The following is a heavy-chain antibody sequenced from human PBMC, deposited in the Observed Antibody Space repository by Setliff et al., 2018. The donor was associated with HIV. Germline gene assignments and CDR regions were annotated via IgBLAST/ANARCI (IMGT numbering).Heavy chain of an antibody. CDR1: GGSFSGYY. CDR3: ARGLGGYCSSVSCYEADH. CDR2: INHSGST. J-gene: IGHJ5*02. V-gene: IGHV4-34*01. D-gene: IGHD2-2*01. Sequence: SETLSLTCAVYGGSFSGYYWSWIRQPPGKGLEWIGEINHSGSTNYNPSLKSRVTISVDTSKNQFSLKLSSVTAADTAVYYCARGLGGYCSSVSCYEADHWGQGTPVTVSS.